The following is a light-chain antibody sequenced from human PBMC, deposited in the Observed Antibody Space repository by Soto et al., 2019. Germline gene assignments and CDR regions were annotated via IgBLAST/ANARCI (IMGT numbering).Light chain of an antibody. CDR1: QSVSSN. J-gene: IGKJ4*01. V-gene: IGKV3-15*01. Sequence: EIVMTQSPATLSVSPGERVTLSFRASQSVSSNFAWYQQKPGQAPRLLIYGASIRATGIPARFSGSGSGTEFTLTISSLQSEDFAVYYCQQYKNWPTFGGGTKVDI. CDR2: GAS. CDR3: QQYKNWPT.